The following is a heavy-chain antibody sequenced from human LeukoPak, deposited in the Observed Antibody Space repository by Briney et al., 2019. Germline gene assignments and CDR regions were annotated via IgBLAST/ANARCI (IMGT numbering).Heavy chain of an antibody. V-gene: IGHV4-39*01. Sequence: PSETLSLTCSVSGGSISSSSYYWNWIRHPPGKGLEWVGSIYYSGTIYYNSSLKSRVTISEDTSKNRFSLMLASVTAADTAVYYCARQVSDYFYYYIDVWGEGTTVIVSS. J-gene: IGHJ6*03. CDR3: ARQVSDYFYYYIDV. CDR2: IYYSGTI. CDR1: GGSISSSSYY.